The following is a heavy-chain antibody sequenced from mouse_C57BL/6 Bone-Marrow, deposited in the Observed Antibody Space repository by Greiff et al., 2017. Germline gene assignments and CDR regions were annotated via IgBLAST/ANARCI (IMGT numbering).Heavy chain of an antibody. CDR1: GYPFTRFW. CDR3: AIPLHYYAMDY. J-gene: IGHJ4*01. CDR2: IHPSDSDT. Sequence: QVQLQQPWAELVKPGASVKVSCKASGYPFTRFWMHWVEQRPGRGPGWIGRIHPSDSDTNYNQKFKGKATLTVDKSSSTAYMQLSSLTSEDSAVYYCAIPLHYYAMDYWGQGTSVTVSS. D-gene: IGHD2-1*01. V-gene: IGHV1-74*01.